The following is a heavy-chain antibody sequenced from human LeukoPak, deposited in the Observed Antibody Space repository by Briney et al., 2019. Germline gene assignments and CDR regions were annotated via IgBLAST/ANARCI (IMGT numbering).Heavy chain of an antibody. CDR3: ARGTPEGCGDYQLFDY. CDR1: GYTFTSYG. Sequence: ASVKVSCKASGYTFTSYGISWVRQASGQGLEWMGRIIPILGIANYAQKFQGRVTITADKSTSTAYMELSSLRSEDTAVYYCARGTPEGCGDYQLFDYWGQGTLVTVSS. V-gene: IGHV1-69*04. CDR2: IIPILGIA. D-gene: IGHD4-17*01. J-gene: IGHJ4*02.